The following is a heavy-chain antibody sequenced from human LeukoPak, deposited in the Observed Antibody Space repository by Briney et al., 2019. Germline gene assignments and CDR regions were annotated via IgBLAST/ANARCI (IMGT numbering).Heavy chain of an antibody. J-gene: IGHJ4*02. D-gene: IGHD5-24*01. CDR3: ARRGIRDGYNYADY. Sequence: GDSLKISCKGSGYNFTIYWIAWVRQMPGKGLEWMGIIYPGDSDTRYSPSFQGQVTISADKSIYTAYLQWSSLKASDTAIYYCARRGIRDGYNYADYWGQGTLVTVSS. V-gene: IGHV5-51*01. CDR1: GYNFTIYW. CDR2: IYPGDSDT.